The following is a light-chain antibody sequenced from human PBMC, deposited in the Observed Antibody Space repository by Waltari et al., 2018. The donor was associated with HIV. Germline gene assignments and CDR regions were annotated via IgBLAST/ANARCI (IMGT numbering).Light chain of an antibody. CDR2: DNS. CDR3: GTWDRTLGGGV. V-gene: IGLV1-51*01. CDR1: RSNIGNDH. Sequence: QSVLTQPPSVSAAPGQKATLPCSRRRSNIGNDHVSWYQHVPEAAPRLRIYDNSRRPSGIPDRVSGSESGTSATLAITGLQTGDEADYYCGTWDRTLGGGVFGGGTKLTVL. J-gene: IGLJ3*02.